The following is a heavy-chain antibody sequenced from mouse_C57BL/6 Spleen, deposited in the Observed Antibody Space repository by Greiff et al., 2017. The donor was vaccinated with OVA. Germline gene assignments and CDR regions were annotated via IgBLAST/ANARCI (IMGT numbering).Heavy chain of an antibody. CDR1: GYTFTDHE. D-gene: IGHD1-1*01. CDR2: IDPETGGT. V-gene: IGHV1-15*01. CDR3: TREASYDSSSWYFDV. J-gene: IGHJ1*03. Sequence: QVQLKESGAELVRPGASVTLSCKASGYTFTDHEMHWVKQTPVHGLEWIGAIDPETGGTSYNQKFKGKAILTADKSSRTAYMELRSLTSEDSAVYYCTREASYDSSSWYFDVWGTGPTVTVSS.